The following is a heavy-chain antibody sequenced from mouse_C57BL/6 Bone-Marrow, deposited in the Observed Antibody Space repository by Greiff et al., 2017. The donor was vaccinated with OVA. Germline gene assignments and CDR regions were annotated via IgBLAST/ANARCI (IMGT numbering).Heavy chain of an antibody. Sequence: DVLLVESGGGLVKPGGSLKLSCAASGFTFSSYAMSWVRQTPEKRLEWVATISDGGSYTYYPDNVKGRFTLSRDNAKNNLYLQMSHLKSEDTAMYYCARVSYDYDPDYWGQGTTLTVSS. CDR2: ISDGGSYT. CDR1: GFTFSSYA. J-gene: IGHJ2*01. V-gene: IGHV5-4*01. D-gene: IGHD2-4*01. CDR3: ARVSYDYDPDY.